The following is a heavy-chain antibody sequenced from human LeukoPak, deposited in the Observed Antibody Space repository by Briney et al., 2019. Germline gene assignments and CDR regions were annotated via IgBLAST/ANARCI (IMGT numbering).Heavy chain of an antibody. D-gene: IGHD5-24*01. V-gene: IGHV4-38-2*02. CDR1: GYSISSGYL. Sequence: SETLPLTCTVSGYSISSGYLWGWIRQPPGKGLEWIGSIDGSGSSYYNPSLKSRVTISVDTSRNQFSLKMTSVTAADTAVYYCARVRGGTYNHYFDYWGQGTLVTVSS. J-gene: IGHJ4*02. CDR3: ARVRGGTYNHYFDY. CDR2: IDGSGSS.